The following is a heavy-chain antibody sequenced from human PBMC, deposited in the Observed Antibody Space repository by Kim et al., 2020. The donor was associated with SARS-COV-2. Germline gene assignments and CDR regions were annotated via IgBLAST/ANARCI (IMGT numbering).Heavy chain of an antibody. CDR2: IYSGGST. Sequence: GGSLRLSCAASGFTVSSNYMSWVRQAPGKGLEWVSVIYSGGSTYYADSVKGRFTISRDNSKNTLYLQMNSLRAEDTAVYHCARDVWYSGFDPWGQGTLVTVSS. D-gene: IGHD1-26*01. CDR3: ARDVWYSGFDP. V-gene: IGHV3-66*02. CDR1: GFTVSSNY. J-gene: IGHJ5*02.